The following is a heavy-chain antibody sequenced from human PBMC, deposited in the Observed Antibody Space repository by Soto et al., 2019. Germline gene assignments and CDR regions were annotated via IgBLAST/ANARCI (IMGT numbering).Heavy chain of an antibody. CDR1: GITISNYP. V-gene: IGHV3-23*01. CDR2: ISGSGDRT. J-gene: IGHJ4*02. D-gene: IGHD3-22*01. CDR3: VKDDGGYPSTAPH. Sequence: EVQLLESGGGLVQPGGSLRLSCAASGITISNYPMSWVRQAPGKGLDWVSGISGSGDRTYYADSAKGRFTISKDISINSLSLQLDSLGGEDTAVYFCVKDDGGYPSTAPHWGQGTLVTVSS.